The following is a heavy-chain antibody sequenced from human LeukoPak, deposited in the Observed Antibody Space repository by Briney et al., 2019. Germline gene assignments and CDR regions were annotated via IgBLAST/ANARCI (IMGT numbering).Heavy chain of an antibody. D-gene: IGHD5-18*01. CDR1: GFSFSSHA. Sequence: PGGSLRLSCAASGFSFSSHAMSWVRQAPGKGLEWVSTISAGASTHYADSVRGRFTISSDSSRNTLYLQMNSLRAEDTAVFYCAKFALPRGHSYGPYYYYYYGMDVWGQGTTVTVSS. J-gene: IGHJ6*02. CDR2: ISAGAST. CDR3: AKFALPRGHSYGPYYYYYYGMDV. V-gene: IGHV3-23*01.